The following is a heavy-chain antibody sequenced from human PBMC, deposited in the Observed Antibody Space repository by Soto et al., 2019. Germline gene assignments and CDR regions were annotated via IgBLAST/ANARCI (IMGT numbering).Heavy chain of an antibody. CDR3: ASGLTAAQLYYFDY. CDR1: GYSFTSYW. V-gene: IGHV5-51*01. CDR2: IYPGDSDT. J-gene: IGHJ4*02. D-gene: IGHD1-20*01. Sequence: PGVSLRVSWKGSGYSFTSYWIGWVRKMPGKGLEWMGIIYPGDSDTRYSPSFQGQVTISADKSISTAYLQWSSLKASDTAMYYCASGLTAAQLYYFDYWGQGTLVTLSS.